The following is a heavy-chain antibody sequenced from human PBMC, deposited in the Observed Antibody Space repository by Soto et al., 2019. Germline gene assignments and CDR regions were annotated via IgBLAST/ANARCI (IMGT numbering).Heavy chain of an antibody. CDR3: ARSGGNYWFDP. J-gene: IGHJ5*02. D-gene: IGHD2-21*02. Sequence: EVQLVESGGGLVQSGGSLRLSCAASGFTVSRNYMTWVRQAPGKGLEWVSVIYSGGSTYYADSVKGRFTISRDNSKNTLYLQMNSLRAEDTAVYYCARSGGNYWFDPWGQGTLVTVSS. V-gene: IGHV3-66*01. CDR2: IYSGGST. CDR1: GFTVSRNY.